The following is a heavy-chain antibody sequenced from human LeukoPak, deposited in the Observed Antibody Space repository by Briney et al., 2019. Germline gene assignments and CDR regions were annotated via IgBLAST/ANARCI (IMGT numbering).Heavy chain of an antibody. D-gene: IGHD4-11*01. J-gene: IGHJ4*02. Sequence: GGSLRLSCAASGFTFSNYGMHWVRQAPGKGLEWVAVIWYDGSNKYYGDSVKGRFTISRDNSKNTLYLQMNSLRAEDTAVYYCAKDRTKDYDYSGPADYWGQGTLVTVSS. CDR1: GFTFSNYG. CDR3: AKDRTKDYDYSGPADY. V-gene: IGHV3-33*06. CDR2: IWYDGSNK.